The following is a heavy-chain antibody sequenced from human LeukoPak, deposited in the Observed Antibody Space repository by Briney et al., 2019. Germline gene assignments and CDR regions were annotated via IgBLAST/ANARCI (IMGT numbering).Heavy chain of an antibody. CDR1: GGSIRNYY. CDR3: AGEAWGRLDY. D-gene: IGHD3-16*01. CDR2: IYYSGTT. V-gene: IGHV4-59*01. Sequence: SETLSLTCTVSGGSIRNYYWSWIRQPPGKGLEWIGHIYYSGTTNYNPSLKSRVTMSVDTSKNQFSLKLNSVTAADTAVYYCAGEAWGRLDYWGQGTLVTVSS. J-gene: IGHJ4*02.